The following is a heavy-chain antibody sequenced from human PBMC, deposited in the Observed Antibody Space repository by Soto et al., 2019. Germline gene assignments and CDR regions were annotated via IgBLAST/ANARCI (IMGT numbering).Heavy chain of an antibody. V-gene: IGHV1-2*02. CDR1: GFTGYY. Sequence: QVQLVQSGAEVKRPGASVKVSCKASGFTGYYIHCVRQAPGQGLEWMGRINPHSGDTNYAQKFQGRVTMTRDPSISTVYMDLSRLQSDATAVYYCALGRQLNSPADAFNNWGQGTRVTVSS. J-gene: IGHJ3*02. CDR2: INPHSGDT. D-gene: IGHD6-13*01. CDR3: ALGRQLNSPADAFNN.